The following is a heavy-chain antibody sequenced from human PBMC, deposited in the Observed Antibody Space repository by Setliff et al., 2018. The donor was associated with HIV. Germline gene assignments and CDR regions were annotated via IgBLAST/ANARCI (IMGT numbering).Heavy chain of an antibody. D-gene: IGHD5-18*01. V-gene: IGHV4-59*13. CDR2: IYYSGST. J-gene: IGHJ4*02. CDR1: GGSISNYY. Sequence: CTVSGGSISNYYWSWIRQPPGKGLEWIGYIYYSGSTNYNPSLKSRVTILVDSSRNQFSLRLSSVTAADTAVYYCARSVDTTLVPAYYFDYWGQGTLVTVSS. CDR3: ARSVDTTLVPAYYFDY.